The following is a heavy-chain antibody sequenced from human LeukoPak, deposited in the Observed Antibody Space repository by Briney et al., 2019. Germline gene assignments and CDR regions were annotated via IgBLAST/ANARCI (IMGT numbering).Heavy chain of an antibody. D-gene: IGHD4-17*01. CDR1: GGSISSGDYY. V-gene: IGHV4-39*01. CDR3: ARQITVTRPEGPFDY. Sequence: SETLSLTCTVSGGSISSGDYYWSWIRQPPGKGLEWIGSNYHSGSTYYNPSLKSRVTISVDTSKNQFSLKLSSVTAADTAVYYCARQITVTRPEGPFDYWGQGTLVTVSS. CDR2: NYHSGST. J-gene: IGHJ4*02.